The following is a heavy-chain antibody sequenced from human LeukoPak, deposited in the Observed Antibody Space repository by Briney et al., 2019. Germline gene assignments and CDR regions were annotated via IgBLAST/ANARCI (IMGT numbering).Heavy chain of an antibody. J-gene: IGHJ4*02. CDR3: AREMRGYYPHY. D-gene: IGHD3-3*01. Sequence: PGGSLRLSCAASGFTFSSYSMNWVRQAPGKGLEWVSSISSSSSYIYYADSVKGRFTITRDDSKNTLSLQMDSLRADDTALYYCAREMRGYYPHYWGQGTLVTVSS. V-gene: IGHV3-21*04. CDR2: ISSSSSYI. CDR1: GFTFSSYS.